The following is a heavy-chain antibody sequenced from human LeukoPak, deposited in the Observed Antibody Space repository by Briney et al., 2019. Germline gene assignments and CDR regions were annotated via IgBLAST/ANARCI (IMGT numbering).Heavy chain of an antibody. V-gene: IGHV4-59*08. CDR1: GASVSSHY. D-gene: IGHD2-2*01. CDR2: VFYGVST. Sequence: NPSETLSLTCTVSGASVSSHYWSWLRQPPGEGLEWIGFVFYGVSTFYNPSLRSRVTISVDTSKKQVSLKLSSVTAADTGVYYCARLHCSSTSCYDYYYYYMDVWGKGTTVIVSS. CDR3: ARLHCSSTSCYDYYYYYMDV. J-gene: IGHJ6*03.